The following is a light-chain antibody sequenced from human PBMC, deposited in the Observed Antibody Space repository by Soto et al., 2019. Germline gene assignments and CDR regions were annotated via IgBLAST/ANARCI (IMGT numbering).Light chain of an antibody. CDR3: QQHNAYMLT. J-gene: IGKJ5*01. CDR2: CAS. Sequence: IQLHQFSFFLSASVGDRVAITCLASQGISSNLAGCQQKPGRAPNLLIYCASNWQSGVPLRFSGSGSGTDFTLTIISLQHDDFVAYYCQQHNAYMLTFGQGTRLDIK. CDR1: QGISSN. V-gene: IGKV1-9*01.